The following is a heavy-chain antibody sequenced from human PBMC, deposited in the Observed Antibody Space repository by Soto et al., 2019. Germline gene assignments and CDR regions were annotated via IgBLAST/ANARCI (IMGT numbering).Heavy chain of an antibody. CDR2: IIPIFGTP. V-gene: IGHV1-69*01. CDR3: ARDRDYYGSVYYSNRLDF. CDR1: GGIFSTYA. J-gene: IGHJ4*02. D-gene: IGHD3-10*01. Sequence: QVQLVQSGAEVKKPGSSVKVSCKASGGIFSTYAISWLRQAPGQGLEWMGGIIPIFGTPNYAQRFQGRVTITADESTSTAYMELSRPRSEDTAVYYGARDRDYYGSVYYSNRLDFWGQGTLVTVSS.